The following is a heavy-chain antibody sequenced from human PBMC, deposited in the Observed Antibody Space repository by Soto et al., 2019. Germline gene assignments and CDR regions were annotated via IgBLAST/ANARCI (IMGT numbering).Heavy chain of an antibody. J-gene: IGHJ4*02. D-gene: IGHD4-17*01. Sequence: QLQLQESGPGLVKPSETLSLTCTVSGGSISSSSNHWGWIRQPPGKGLEWIGNIYYSENTYYNPYLKSRVTISVDTSKNQYSLRLTSVTAADTAVDYCATHPPYGPLDHWGQGTLVTVSS. V-gene: IGHV4-39*01. CDR1: GGSISSSSNH. CDR2: IYYSENT. CDR3: ATHPPYGPLDH.